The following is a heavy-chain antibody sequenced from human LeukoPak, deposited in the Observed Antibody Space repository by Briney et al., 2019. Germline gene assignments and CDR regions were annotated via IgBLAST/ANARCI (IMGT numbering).Heavy chain of an antibody. D-gene: IGHD3-3*01. CDR3: ATRFLEWLSMAHYYYGMDV. J-gene: IGHJ6*02. V-gene: IGHV3-11*06. CDR2: ISSSSSYT. CDR1: GFTFSDYY. Sequence: PGGSLRLSCAASGFTFSDYYMSWIRQAPGKGLEWVSYISSSSSYTNYADSVKGRFTISRDNAKNSLYLQLNSLRAEDTAVYYCATRFLEWLSMAHYYYGMDVWGQGTTVTVSS.